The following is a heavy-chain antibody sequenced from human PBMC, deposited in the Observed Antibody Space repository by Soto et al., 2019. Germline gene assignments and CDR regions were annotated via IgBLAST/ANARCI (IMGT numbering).Heavy chain of an antibody. CDR2: ISYDGSNK. Sequence: PGGSLRLSCAASGFTFSSYWMHWVRQAPGKGLEWVAVISYDGSNKYYADSVKGRFTISRDNSKNTLYLQMNSLRAEDTAMYYCAKMTTRDHFGVVYYYYYGMDVWGLGTTVTVSS. CDR3: AKMTTRDHFGVVYYYYYGMDV. CDR1: GFTFSSYW. V-gene: IGHV3-30*18. D-gene: IGHD3-3*01. J-gene: IGHJ6*02.